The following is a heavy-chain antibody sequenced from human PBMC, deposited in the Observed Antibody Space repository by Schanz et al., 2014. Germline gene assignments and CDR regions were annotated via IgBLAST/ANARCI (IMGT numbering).Heavy chain of an antibody. CDR2: LYIGGGST. J-gene: IGHJ4*02. CDR3: ARRYSGRYCFDY. D-gene: IGHD1-26*01. CDR1: GFTVSTNY. Sequence: EVQLVESGGGLIQPGGSLRLSCAVSGFTVSTNYMSWVRQAPGKGLEWVSSLYIGGGSTRYADSVKGRFTISRDNAKNSLSLQMDRLRDEDTAVYYCARRYSGRYCFDYWGQGTLVAVSS. V-gene: IGHV3-53*01.